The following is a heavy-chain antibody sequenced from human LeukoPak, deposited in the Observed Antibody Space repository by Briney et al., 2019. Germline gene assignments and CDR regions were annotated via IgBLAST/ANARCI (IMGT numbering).Heavy chain of an antibody. CDR1: GYSFIGYW. J-gene: IGHJ5*02. CDR2: IYPGDSDT. CDR3: ARQGFGGSRNYHWFDP. V-gene: IGHV5-51*01. Sequence: GESLKISCKGSGYSFIGYWIGWVRQLPGKGLEWMGIIYPGDSDTRYSPSFQGQVTISADKSVSTAYLQWTSLKASDTAMYYCARQGFGGSRNYHWFDPWGQGTLVTVSS. D-gene: IGHD3-10*01.